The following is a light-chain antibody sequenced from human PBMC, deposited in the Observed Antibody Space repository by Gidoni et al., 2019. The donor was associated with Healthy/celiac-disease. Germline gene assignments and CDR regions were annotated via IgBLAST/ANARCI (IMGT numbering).Light chain of an antibody. J-gene: IGKJ4*01. CDR1: QDIRHY. V-gene: IGKV1-33*01. CDR2: DAS. CDR3: QQYDNLPLT. Sequence: DIQMTQSPSSLSASVGDRVTITCQASQDIRHYLNWYKQKPGKAPKLLIYDASNLETGVPSRFSGSGSGTDFTFTISSLQPEDIATYYCQQYDNLPLTFGGGTKVEIK.